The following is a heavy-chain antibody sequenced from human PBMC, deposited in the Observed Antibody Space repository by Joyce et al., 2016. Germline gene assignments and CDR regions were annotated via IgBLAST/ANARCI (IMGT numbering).Heavy chain of an antibody. CDR2: ISRDNTYI. CDR3: ARDVLTTVTKAYGY. J-gene: IGHJ4*02. CDR1: GFIFSSDS. Sequence: EVQLVESGGGLVMPGVSLRLSCTASGFIFSSDSMTWVRQAPGKGLEWVSSISRDNTYIFHADSVKGRFTISRDNARNSLYLQMNSLRAEDTAVYYCARDVLTTVTKAYGYWGQGTLVAVSS. D-gene: IGHD4-11*01. V-gene: IGHV3-21*01.